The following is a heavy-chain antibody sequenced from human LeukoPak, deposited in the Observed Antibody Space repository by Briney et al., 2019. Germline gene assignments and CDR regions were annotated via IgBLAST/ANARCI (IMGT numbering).Heavy chain of an antibody. CDR1: GFPFSSHG. V-gene: IGHV3-23*01. CDR3: AKDGGWLRFDD. D-gene: IGHD5-12*01. Sequence: GGSLRLSCAGSGFPFSSHGMNWVRPAPGKGLEWGSGISPGGPTYYADSVKGRFTISRADSTRTVHLHMKNLRAEDTAVFYCAKDGGWLRFDDWGQGILVTVSS. J-gene: IGHJ4*02. CDR2: ISPGGPT.